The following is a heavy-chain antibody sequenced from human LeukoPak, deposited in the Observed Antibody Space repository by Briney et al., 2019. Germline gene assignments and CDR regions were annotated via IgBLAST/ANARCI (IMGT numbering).Heavy chain of an antibody. V-gene: IGHV3-7*01. Sequence: GGSLRLSCVPPGFTFSSYWMSWVRQAPGKGLEWVANIKQDGSEKYYVGSVKGRFIISRDNAKNSLYLQMNSLRAEDTAVYYCARAMEPYYDSNGCDYWGQGTPVTVSS. CDR1: GFTFSSYW. J-gene: IGHJ4*02. CDR3: ARAMEPYYDSNGCDY. D-gene: IGHD3-22*01. CDR2: IKQDGSEK.